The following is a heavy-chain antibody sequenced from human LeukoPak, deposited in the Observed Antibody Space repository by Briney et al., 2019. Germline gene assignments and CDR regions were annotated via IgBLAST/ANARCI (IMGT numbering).Heavy chain of an antibody. CDR2: IYPRDGST. Sequence: ASVKVSCKASGYTFTGYYMQWVRQAPGQGLEWMGMIYPRDGSTSYAQKFQGRVTVTRDTSTSTVHMELSGLRSEDTAVYYCARDQEGFDYWGQGTLVTVSS. CDR1: GYTFTGYY. V-gene: IGHV1-46*01. J-gene: IGHJ4*02. CDR3: ARDQEGFDY.